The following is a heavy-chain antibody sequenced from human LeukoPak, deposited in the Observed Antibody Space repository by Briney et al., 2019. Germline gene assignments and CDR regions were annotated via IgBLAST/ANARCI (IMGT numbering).Heavy chain of an antibody. D-gene: IGHD1-26*01. CDR2: IIPIFGTA. Sequence: ASVKVSCKASGGTFSSYAISWVRQAPGQGLEWMGGIIPIFGTANYAQKFQGRVTITADESTSTAYMELSSLRSEDTAVYYCAGSSHQRNWFDPWGQGTLVIVSS. CDR3: AGSSHQRNWFDP. J-gene: IGHJ5*02. V-gene: IGHV1-69*13. CDR1: GGTFSSYA.